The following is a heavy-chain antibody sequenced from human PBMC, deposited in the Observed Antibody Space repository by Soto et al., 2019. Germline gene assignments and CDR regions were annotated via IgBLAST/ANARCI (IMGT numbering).Heavy chain of an antibody. Sequence: GGSLRLSCTASGFTFGDYAMSWFRQAPGKGLEWVGFIRSEAYGGTTEYAASVKGRFTISRDNSKNTVNLQINSLRAEDTAVYYCARDPWAADYWGQGTLVTVSS. CDR2: IRSEAYGGTT. CDR3: ARDPWAADY. CDR1: GFTFGDYA. D-gene: IGHD3-16*01. V-gene: IGHV3-49*03. J-gene: IGHJ4*02.